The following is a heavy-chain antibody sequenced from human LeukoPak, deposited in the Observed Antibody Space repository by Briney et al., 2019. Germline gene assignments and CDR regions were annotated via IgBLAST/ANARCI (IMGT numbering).Heavy chain of an antibody. J-gene: IGHJ4*02. D-gene: IGHD6-19*01. V-gene: IGHV1-69*13. Sequence: ASVKVSCKASGGTFSSYAISWVRQAPGQGLEWMGGIIPIFGTANYAQKFQGRVTITADESTSTAYMELSSLRSEDTAVYYCARDVISGSGWYDPFDYWGQGTLVTVSS. CDR2: IIPIFGTA. CDR3: ARDVISGSGWYDPFDY. CDR1: GGTFSSYA.